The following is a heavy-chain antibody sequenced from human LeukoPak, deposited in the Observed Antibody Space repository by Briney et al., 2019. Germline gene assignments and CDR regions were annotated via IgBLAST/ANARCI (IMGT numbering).Heavy chain of an antibody. CDR2: TYYRSKWYN. J-gene: IGHJ5*02. D-gene: IGHD6-19*01. CDR3: ARGLEQWLVRWFDP. CDR1: GDSVSSNSAA. Sequence: SQTLSLTCAISGDSVSSNSAAWNWIRQSLSRGLEWLGRTYYRSKWYNDYAVSVKSRITINPDTSKNQFSLQLNSVTPEDTAVYYCARGLEQWLVRWFDPWGQGTLVTVSS. V-gene: IGHV6-1*01.